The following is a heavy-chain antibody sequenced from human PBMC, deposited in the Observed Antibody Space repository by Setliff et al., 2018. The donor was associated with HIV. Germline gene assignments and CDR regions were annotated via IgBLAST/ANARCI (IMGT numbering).Heavy chain of an antibody. CDR2: IIPILGVA. J-gene: IGHJ5*02. D-gene: IGHD2-15*01. CDR3: ARGPEEGDCSGGSCYGNFDP. CDR1: GGTISNYG. Sequence: ASVKVSCKAPGGTISNYGISWVRQAPGQGFEWMGGIIPILGVANYAQKFQGRLTITADKSTNTVYMELSSLKSDDTAVYYCARGPEEGDCSGGSCYGNFDPWGQGTLVTSP. V-gene: IGHV1-69*10.